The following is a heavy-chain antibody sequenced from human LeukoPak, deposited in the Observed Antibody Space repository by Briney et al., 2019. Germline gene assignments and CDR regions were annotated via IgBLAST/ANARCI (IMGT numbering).Heavy chain of an antibody. CDR1: GYTFTGYY. CDR3: ARDVGGSYYSGLDY. CDR2: INPNSGGT. V-gene: IGHV1-2*02. J-gene: IGHJ4*02. D-gene: IGHD1-26*01. Sequence: VASVKVSCKASGYTFTGYYMHWVRQAPGQGLEWMGWINPNSGGTNYAQKFQGRVTMTRDTSISTAYMELSRLRSDDTAVYYCARDVGGSYYSGLDYWSQGTLVTVSS.